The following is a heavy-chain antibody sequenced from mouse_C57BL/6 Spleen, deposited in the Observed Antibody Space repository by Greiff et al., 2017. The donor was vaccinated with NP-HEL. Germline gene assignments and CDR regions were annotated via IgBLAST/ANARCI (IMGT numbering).Heavy chain of an antibody. Sequence: QVHVKQSGAELVKPGASVKLSCKASGYTFTSYWMHWVKQRPGQGLEWIGMIHPNSGSTNYNEKFKSKATLTVDKSSSTAYMQLSSLTSEDSAVYYCASITPFDYWGQGTTLTVSS. CDR2: IHPNSGST. D-gene: IGHD1-1*01. V-gene: IGHV1-64*01. CDR3: ASITPFDY. CDR1: GYTFTSYW. J-gene: IGHJ2*01.